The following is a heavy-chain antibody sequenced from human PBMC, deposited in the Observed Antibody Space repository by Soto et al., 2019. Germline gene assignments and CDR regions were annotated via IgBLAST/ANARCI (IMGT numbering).Heavy chain of an antibody. J-gene: IGHJ6*02. V-gene: IGHV1-69*06. D-gene: IGHD4-17*01. CDR3: ARDLKGGTVTPAGYYYGMDV. CDR1: GGTFSSYA. CDR2: IIPIFGTA. Sequence: QVQLVQSGAEVKKPGSSVKVSCKASGGTFSSYAISWVRQAPGQGLEWMGGIIPIFGTANYAQKFQGRVTITADNSTSTAYMELSSLRSEDTAVYYCARDLKGGTVTPAGYYYGMDVWGQGTTVTVSS.